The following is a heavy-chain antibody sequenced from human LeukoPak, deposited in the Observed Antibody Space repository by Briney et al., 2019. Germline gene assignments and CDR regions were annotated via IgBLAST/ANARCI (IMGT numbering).Heavy chain of an antibody. CDR2: IIPIFGTA. V-gene: IGHV1-69*13. CDR3: ARAINYDFWSGYSDYYYYYMDV. Sequence: GASVKVSCKASGGTFSSYAISWVRQAPGQGLEWMGGIIPIFGTANYAQKFQGRVTITADESTSTAYMELSSLRSEDTAVYYCARAINYDFWSGYSDYYYYYMDVWGKGTTVTVSS. D-gene: IGHD3-3*01. CDR1: GGTFSSYA. J-gene: IGHJ6*03.